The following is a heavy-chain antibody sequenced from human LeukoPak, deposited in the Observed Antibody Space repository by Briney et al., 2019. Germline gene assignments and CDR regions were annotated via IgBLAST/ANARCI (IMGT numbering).Heavy chain of an antibody. CDR2: INHSGST. CDR3: ARIPRGYSYGTLDY. J-gene: IGHJ4*02. D-gene: IGHD5-18*01. V-gene: IGHV4-34*01. Sequence: SETLSLTCAVYGGSSSGYYWSWIRQPPGKGLEWIGEINHSGSTNYNPSLKSRVTISVDTSKNQFSLKLSSVTAADTAVYYCARIPRGYSYGTLDYWGQGTLVTLSS. CDR1: GGSSSGYY.